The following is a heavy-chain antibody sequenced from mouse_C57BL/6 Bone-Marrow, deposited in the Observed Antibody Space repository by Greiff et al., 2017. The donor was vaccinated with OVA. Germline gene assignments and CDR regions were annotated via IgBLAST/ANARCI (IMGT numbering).Heavy chain of an antibody. D-gene: IGHD2-4*01. CDR3: ARHDYDDYFDY. CDR2: ISSGGSYT. CDR1: GFTFSSYG. J-gene: IGHJ2*01. V-gene: IGHV5-6*01. Sequence: DVHLVESGGDLVKPGGSLKLSCAASGFTFSSYGMSWVRQTPDKRLEWVATISSGGSYTYYPDSVKGRFTISRDNAKNTLYLQMSSLKSEDTAMYYCARHDYDDYFDYWGQGTTLTVSS.